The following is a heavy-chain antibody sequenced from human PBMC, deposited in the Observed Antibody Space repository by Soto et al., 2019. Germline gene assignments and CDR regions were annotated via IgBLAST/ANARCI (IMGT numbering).Heavy chain of an antibody. Sequence: QVQLQESGPGLVKPSQTLSLTCTVSGGSISSGDYYWSWIRQPPGKGLEWIGYIYYSGSTYYNPSLKSRVTTSVHTSMNQFSLNASAATAAETAVYDCAIYGSGSSLDYWGQGTLVTVSS. V-gene: IGHV4-30-4*01. CDR1: GGSISSGDYY. D-gene: IGHD3-10*01. J-gene: IGHJ4*02. CDR3: AIYGSGSSLDY. CDR2: IYYSGST.